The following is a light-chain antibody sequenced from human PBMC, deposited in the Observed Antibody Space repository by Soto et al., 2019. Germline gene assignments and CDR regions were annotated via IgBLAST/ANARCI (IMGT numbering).Light chain of an antibody. CDR3: TSYSSSDIFYV. Sequence: QSVLTQPASVSGSPGQSITISCTGTSSDIGGYYYVSWYQHHPGKAPKLLIYQVTNRPSGVSNRFSGSKSGNTASLTISGLQADDEADYCCTSYSSSDIFYVFGTGTKVTVL. V-gene: IGLV2-14*01. CDR2: QVT. J-gene: IGLJ1*01. CDR1: SSDIGGYYY.